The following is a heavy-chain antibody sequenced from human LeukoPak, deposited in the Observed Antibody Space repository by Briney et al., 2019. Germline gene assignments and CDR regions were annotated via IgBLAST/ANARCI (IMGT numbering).Heavy chain of an antibody. V-gene: IGHV3-23*01. D-gene: IGHD4-11*01. J-gene: IGHJ5*02. CDR1: GFTFSSYA. CDR2: ISGSGGST. CDR3: GRLHPTDNWSDP. Sequence: QPGGSLRLSCAASGFTFSSYAMSWVRHAPGKGLEGVSAISGSGGSTYYADSVKGRFAISRDNSKNTLYLQMNSLRAEDTAVYYCGRLHPTDNWSDPWGQGTLVTVSS.